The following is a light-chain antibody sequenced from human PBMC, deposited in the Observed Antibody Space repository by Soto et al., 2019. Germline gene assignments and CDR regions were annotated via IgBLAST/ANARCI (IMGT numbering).Light chain of an antibody. CDR2: TTS. CDR1: QSVGSN. J-gene: IGKJ1*01. Sequence: EIGMTQSPGTLSVSPGDRATFSCRASQSVGSNLAWYQQKPGQAPSLLIYTTSTRASGVPARFSGSGSGTEFTLTINSLQTEDFGLYYCQQDNSWPRTFGQGTKVDI. V-gene: IGKV3-15*01. CDR3: QQDNSWPRT.